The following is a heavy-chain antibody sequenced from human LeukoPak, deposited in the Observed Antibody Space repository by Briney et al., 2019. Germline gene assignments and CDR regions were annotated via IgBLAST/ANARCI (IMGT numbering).Heavy chain of an antibody. CDR2: IYYSGST. D-gene: IGHD5-24*01. CDR3: ARLKMGSPFDP. J-gene: IGHJ5*02. Sequence: SETLSLTCTVSGGSISSYYWSWIRQPPGKGLEWIGYIYYSGSTNYNPSLKSRVTISVDTSKNQFSLKLSSVTAADTAVYYCARLKMGSPFDPWGQGTLVTVSS. V-gene: IGHV4-59*08. CDR1: GGSISSYY.